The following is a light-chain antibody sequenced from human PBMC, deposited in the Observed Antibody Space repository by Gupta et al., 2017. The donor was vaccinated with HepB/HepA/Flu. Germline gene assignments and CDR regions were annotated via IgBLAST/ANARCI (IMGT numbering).Light chain of an antibody. CDR1: SSDIGASDY. Sequence: SALTQPPSASGSPGQSVTISCTGTSSDIGASDYVSWYQQHPGKAPKLMISEVSKRPSGVPDRFSGSKSGNTASLTVSGLQAEDEADYYCSSYTGINNFYVFGTGTKVTVL. CDR3: SSYTGINNFYV. CDR2: EVS. J-gene: IGLJ1*01. V-gene: IGLV2-8*01.